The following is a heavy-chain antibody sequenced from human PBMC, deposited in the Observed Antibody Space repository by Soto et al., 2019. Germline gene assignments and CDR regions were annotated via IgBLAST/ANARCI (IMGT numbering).Heavy chain of an antibody. J-gene: IGHJ5*02. Sequence: EVQLLESGGGLVQPGGSLRLSCAASGFIFNSYAMSWVRQAPGKGLEWVSGVSGSGSSTYYTDYVKGRFTISRDNSKNTLYLQMNSLRAEDTAVYYCAKGRLRFDPWGQGTLLTVSS. CDR2: VSGSGSST. V-gene: IGHV3-23*01. CDR1: GFIFNSYA. D-gene: IGHD1-1*01. CDR3: AKGRLRFDP.